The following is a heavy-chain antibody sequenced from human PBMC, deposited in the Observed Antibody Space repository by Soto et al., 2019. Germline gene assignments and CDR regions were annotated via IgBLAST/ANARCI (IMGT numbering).Heavy chain of an antibody. CDR2: IYYSGST. J-gene: IGHJ4*02. D-gene: IGHD2-8*01. V-gene: IGHV4-39*01. CDR3: ASPTIYCTNGVCFDY. CDR1: GGSISSSSYY. Sequence: SETLSLTCTVSGGSISSSSYYWGWIRQPPGKGLEWIGGIYYSGSTYYNPSLKSRVTISVDTSKNQFSLKLSSVTAADTAVYYCASPTIYCTNGVCFDYWGQGTLVTVSS.